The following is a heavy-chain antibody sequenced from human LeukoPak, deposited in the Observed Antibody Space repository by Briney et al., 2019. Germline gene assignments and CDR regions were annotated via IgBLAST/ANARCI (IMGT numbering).Heavy chain of an antibody. V-gene: IGHV1-2*02. D-gene: IGHD6-6*01. J-gene: IGHJ4*02. Sequence: ASVKVSCKASGYTFTGYYMHWVRQAPGQGLEWMGWINPNSGGTNYAQKFQGRVTMTRDTSISTAYMELSRLRSDDTAVYYCARELPRSSYYFDYWGQGTLVTVSS. CDR1: GYTFTGYY. CDR3: ARELPRSSYYFDY. CDR2: INPNSGGT.